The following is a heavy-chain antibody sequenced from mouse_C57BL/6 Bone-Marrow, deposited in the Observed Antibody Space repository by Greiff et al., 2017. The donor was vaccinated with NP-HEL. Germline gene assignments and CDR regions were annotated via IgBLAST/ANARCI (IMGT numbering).Heavy chain of an antibody. CDR2: IYPGDGDT. Sequence: QVQLKESGPELVKPGASVKISCKASGYAFSSSWMNWVKQRPGKGLEWIGRIYPGDGDTNYNGKFKGKATLTADKSSSTAYMQLSSLTSEDSAVYFCARTRGKKGFDYWGQGTTLTVSS. V-gene: IGHV1-82*01. D-gene: IGHD2-1*01. J-gene: IGHJ2*01. CDR1: GYAFSSSW. CDR3: ARTRGKKGFDY.